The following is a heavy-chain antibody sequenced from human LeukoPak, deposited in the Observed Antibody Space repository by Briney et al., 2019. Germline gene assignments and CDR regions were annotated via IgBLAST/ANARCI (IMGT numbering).Heavy chain of an antibody. CDR1: GYTFTDYY. CDR3: ARSTVPTTPRFEH. CDR2: INPNSGVT. J-gene: IGHJ4*02. V-gene: IGHV1-2*02. D-gene: IGHD2-15*01. Sequence: ASVKVSCKASGYTFTDYYMHWVRQAPGQGLEWMGWINPNSGVTNHAQKFQGRVTMTRDTSISTAYMELNSLRSDDTAVYYCARSTVPTTPRFEHGGQGTLVTASS.